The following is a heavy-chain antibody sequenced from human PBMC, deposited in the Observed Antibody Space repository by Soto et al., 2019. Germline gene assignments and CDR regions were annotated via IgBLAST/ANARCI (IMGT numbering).Heavy chain of an antibody. V-gene: IGHV4-59*08. D-gene: IGHD3-3*01. CDR3: VRMMTLFGQDPYYFDY. CDR2: IYYSGST. CDR1: GGSISSHY. J-gene: IGHJ4*02. Sequence: QVQLQESGPGLVKPSETLSLTCTVSGGSISSHYWSWIRQPPGKGLEYIGYIYYSGSTNYNPSLKSRVTISVDTSKNQFSLKLSSVTAADTAVYYCVRMMTLFGQDPYYFDYWGQGTLVTVSS.